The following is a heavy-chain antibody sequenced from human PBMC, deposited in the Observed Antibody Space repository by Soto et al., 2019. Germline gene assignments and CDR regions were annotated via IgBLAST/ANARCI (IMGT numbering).Heavy chain of an antibody. Sequence: QVQLVQSGAEVKKPGASVKVSCKASGYTFTSYYMHWVRQAPGQGLEWMGIINPSGGSTSYAQKLRGRVSRTRDRAPSTVYLELSSLRSEDTAVYYCARVYCSGGSCYSIDYWGQGTLVTVSS. CDR1: GYTFTSYY. CDR2: INPSGGST. V-gene: IGHV1-46*03. J-gene: IGHJ4*02. D-gene: IGHD2-15*01. CDR3: ARVYCSGGSCYSIDY.